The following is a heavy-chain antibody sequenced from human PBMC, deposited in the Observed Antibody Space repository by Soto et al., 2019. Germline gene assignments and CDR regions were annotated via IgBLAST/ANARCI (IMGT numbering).Heavy chain of an antibody. CDR1: GGSFSGYY. CDR2: INHSGST. V-gene: IGHV4-34*01. J-gene: IGHJ4*02. Sequence: PSETLSLTCAVYGGSFSGYYWSWIRQPPGKGLEWIGEINHSGSTNYNPSLKSRITISIDTSKNQFSLKLSSVTAADTAVYYCARGRTVRNYADDSSDYFYFFDYWGQGTQVPSPQ. D-gene: IGHD3-22*01. CDR3: ARGRTVRNYADDSSDYFYFFDY.